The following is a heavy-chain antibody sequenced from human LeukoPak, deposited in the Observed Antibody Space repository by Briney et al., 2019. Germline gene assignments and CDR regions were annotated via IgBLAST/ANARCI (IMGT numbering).Heavy chain of an antibody. D-gene: IGHD3-22*01. CDR1: GFTFSNYW. CDR2: IKHDGSED. CDR3: ASAYYYDSSGDY. Sequence: GGSLRLSCAASGFTFSNYWMTWVRQAPGKGLEWVANIKHDGSEDYYLDSVKGRFTISRDNAKNSLYLQMNSLRAEDTAVYYCASAYYYDSSGDYWGQGTLVTVSS. V-gene: IGHV3-7*01. J-gene: IGHJ4*02.